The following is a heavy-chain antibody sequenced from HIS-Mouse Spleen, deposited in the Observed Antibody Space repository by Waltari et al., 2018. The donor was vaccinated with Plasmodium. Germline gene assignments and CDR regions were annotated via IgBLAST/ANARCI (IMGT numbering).Heavy chain of an antibody. CDR2: ISYDGSNK. V-gene: IGHV3-30*18. Sequence: QVQLVESGGGVVQPGRSLRLSCAAAGFTVSSQGMHWVRQAPGKGLEWVAVISYDGSNKYYADSVKGRFTISRDNSKNTLYLQMNSLRAEDTAVYYCAKAQGVINFDYWGQGTLVTVSS. CDR3: AKAQGVINFDY. J-gene: IGHJ4*02. D-gene: IGHD3-16*01. CDR1: GFTVSSQG.